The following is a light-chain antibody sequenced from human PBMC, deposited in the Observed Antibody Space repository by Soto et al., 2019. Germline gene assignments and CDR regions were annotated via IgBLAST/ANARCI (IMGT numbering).Light chain of an antibody. J-gene: IGKJ1*01. V-gene: IGKV3-11*01. Sequence: EIVMTQSPATLSLSPGERATLSCRASQSVRSYLLSYQQKPGQAPRLLIYAASSRATGVPARFSGSGSGTDFSITISRLETEDFVVYYCQQYGSSPLTFGQGTKGGYQ. CDR3: QQYGSSPLT. CDR2: AAS. CDR1: QSVRSY.